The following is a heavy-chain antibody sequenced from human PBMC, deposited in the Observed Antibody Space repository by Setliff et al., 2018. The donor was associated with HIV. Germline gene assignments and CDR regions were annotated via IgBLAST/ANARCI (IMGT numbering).Heavy chain of an antibody. D-gene: IGHD1-1*01. Sequence: SETLSLTCAVYGGSFSGHYWSWIRQPPGKGPEWIGEINHSGSTNYNPSLKSRATIAVDTSKNQFSLKLSFVTAADTAVYYCAMVIGWNDAGDYWGRGTLVTVSS. CDR3: AMVIGWNDAGDY. V-gene: IGHV4-34*01. CDR1: GGSFSGHY. J-gene: IGHJ4*02. CDR2: INHSGST.